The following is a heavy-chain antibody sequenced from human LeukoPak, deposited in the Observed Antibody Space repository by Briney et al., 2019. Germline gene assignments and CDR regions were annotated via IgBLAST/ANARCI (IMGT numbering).Heavy chain of an antibody. Sequence: GGSLRLSWAASGFTFSSYGMHWVRQAPGKGLEWVAVIWYDGSNKYYADSVKGRFTISGDNSKNTLYLQMNSLRAEDTALYYCARDEGGAPFDIWGQGTMVTVSS. V-gene: IGHV3-33*01. D-gene: IGHD3-10*01. CDR2: IWYDGSNK. CDR1: GFTFSSYG. CDR3: ARDEGGAPFDI. J-gene: IGHJ3*02.